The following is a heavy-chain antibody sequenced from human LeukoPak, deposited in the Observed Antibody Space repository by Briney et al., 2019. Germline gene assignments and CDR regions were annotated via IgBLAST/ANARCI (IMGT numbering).Heavy chain of an antibody. CDR1: GFTFSSFG. CDR2: IRFDGSNE. J-gene: IGHJ4*02. V-gene: IGHV3-30*02. D-gene: IGHD1-1*01. Sequence: PGWSLRLSCAASGFTFSSFGMHWVRQAPGKGLEWVTFIRFDGSNEYYTDSVKGRFTISRDNSKNTLSLQMNSLRPEDTAVYYCAKDLGLGTRIDFRGQGTLVTVAS. CDR3: AKDLGLGTRIDF.